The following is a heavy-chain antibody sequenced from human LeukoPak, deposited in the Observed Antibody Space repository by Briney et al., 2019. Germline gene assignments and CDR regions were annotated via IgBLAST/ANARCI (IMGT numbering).Heavy chain of an antibody. CDR3: ARDPNLWQWDY. D-gene: IGHD3-10*01. J-gene: IGHJ4*02. V-gene: IGHV4-39*07. Sequence: WARQPPGKGLEWIGSIYYSGSTYYNPSLKSRVTISVDTSKNQFSLKLSSVTAADTAVYYCARDPNLWQWDYWGQGTLVTVSS. CDR2: IYYSGST.